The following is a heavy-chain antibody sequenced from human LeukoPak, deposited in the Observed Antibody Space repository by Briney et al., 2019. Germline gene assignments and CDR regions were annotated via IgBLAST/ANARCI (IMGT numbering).Heavy chain of an antibody. J-gene: IGHJ4*02. Sequence: QPGGSLRLSCAASGFTFSSYGMHWVRQAPGKGLEWVAVISYDGSNKYYADSVKGRFTISRDNSKNTLYLQMNSLRAEDTAVYYCAKDPPRTYYYDSSPDYWGQGTLVTVSS. CDR1: GFTFSSYG. CDR3: AKDPPRTYYYDSSPDY. V-gene: IGHV3-30*18. D-gene: IGHD3-22*01. CDR2: ISYDGSNK.